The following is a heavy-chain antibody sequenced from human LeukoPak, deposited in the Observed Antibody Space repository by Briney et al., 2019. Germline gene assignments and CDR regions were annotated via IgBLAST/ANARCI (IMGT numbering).Heavy chain of an antibody. CDR1: GYTFTSYD. Sequence: ASVKVSCKASGYTFTSYDINWVRQATGQGLEWMGWMNPNSGNTGYAQKFQGRVTMTRNTSISTAYMELSSLRSEGTAVYYCARGRIVVVTAKNWFDPWGQGTLVTVSS. D-gene: IGHD2-21*02. CDR2: MNPNSGNT. CDR3: ARGRIVVVTAKNWFDP. J-gene: IGHJ5*02. V-gene: IGHV1-8*01.